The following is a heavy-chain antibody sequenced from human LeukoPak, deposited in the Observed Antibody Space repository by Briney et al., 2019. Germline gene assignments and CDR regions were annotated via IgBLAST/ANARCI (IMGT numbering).Heavy chain of an antibody. CDR1: GGPFDAYY. J-gene: IGHJ4*02. D-gene: IGHD3-10*02. CDR3: ARSLFEASVDY. CDR2: IYYSGST. Sequence: PSETLSLTCTVSGGPFDAYYWSWIRQPPGKGLEWIGYIYYSGSTNYNPSLKSRVTISVDTSKNQFSLKLSSVTAADTAVYYCARSLFEASVDYWGQGTLVTVSS. V-gene: IGHV4-59*01.